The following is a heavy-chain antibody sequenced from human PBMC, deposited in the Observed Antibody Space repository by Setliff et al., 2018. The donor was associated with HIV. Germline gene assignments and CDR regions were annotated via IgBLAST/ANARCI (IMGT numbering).Heavy chain of an antibody. CDR1: GGPISSYY. CDR3: ARGEGGFLDFDLVLTTFDF. V-gene: IGHV4-59*08. D-gene: IGHD3-9*01. J-gene: IGHJ4*02. Sequence: SETLSLTCSVSGGPISSYYWSWIRQPPGKGLEWIGYIYYSGRTNYNPSLKSRVTISVDTARNQFSLKLSSVTAADTAVYYCARGEGGFLDFDLVLTTFDFWGQGTPVTVSS. CDR2: IYYSGRT.